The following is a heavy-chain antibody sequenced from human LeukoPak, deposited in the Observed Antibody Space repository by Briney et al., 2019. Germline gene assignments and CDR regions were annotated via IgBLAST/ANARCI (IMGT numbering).Heavy chain of an antibody. CDR3: AKGLYYLDY. CDR2: IWYDGSNK. Sequence: GRSLRLSCAASGFTFSSYGMHWVRQAPGKGLEWVAVIWYDGSNKYYADSVKGRFAISRDSSKNTLYLQMNSLRAEDTAVYYCAKGLYYLDYWGQGTLVTVSS. J-gene: IGHJ4*02. CDR1: GFTFSSYG. V-gene: IGHV3-33*06.